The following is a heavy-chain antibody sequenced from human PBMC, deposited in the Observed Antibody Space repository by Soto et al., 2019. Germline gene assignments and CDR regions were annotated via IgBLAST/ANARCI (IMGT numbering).Heavy chain of an antibody. J-gene: IGHJ4*02. Sequence: EVQVLESGGDLVQPGGSLRLSCAASGFIFSRYAMSWVRQAPGMGLEWVSAISVSGASTYYADSVKGRFTISRDNSKNTLYLQMNSLRAEDTAVYYCAKDPHDCGDSWYFHYWGPGTLVTVSS. CDR2: ISVSGAST. D-gene: IGHD4-17*01. V-gene: IGHV3-23*01. CDR3: AKDPHDCGDSWYFHY. CDR1: GFIFSRYA.